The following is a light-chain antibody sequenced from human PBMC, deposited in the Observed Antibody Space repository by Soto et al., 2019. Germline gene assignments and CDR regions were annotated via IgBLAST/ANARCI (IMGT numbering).Light chain of an antibody. J-gene: IGKJ4*01. Sequence: DIQLTQSPSFLSASVGDRLTITCRASQDIRSSLAWYQQKPGKAPNLLIYTVSTLQSGVPSTFSGSRSGTEFTHTISSLQPEDFATHYWKQFNSSPFTFGGGTKVEI. CDR3: KQFNSSPFT. CDR1: QDIRSS. CDR2: TVS. V-gene: IGKV1-9*01.